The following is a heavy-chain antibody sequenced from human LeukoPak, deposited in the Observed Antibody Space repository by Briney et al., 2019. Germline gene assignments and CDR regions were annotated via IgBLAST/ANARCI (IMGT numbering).Heavy chain of an antibody. CDR1: GGSISGYY. J-gene: IGHJ3*02. CDR2: IYYSGST. CDR3: ARDSTSSYCGGDCYAFDI. Sequence: PSETLSLTCTDSGGSISGYYWSWIRQSPGKGLEWIGYIYYSGSTNYNPSLKSRVTISVDTSKNQFSLKLSSVTAADTAVYYCARDSTSSYCGGDCYAFDIWGQGTMVTVSS. V-gene: IGHV4-59*01. D-gene: IGHD2-21*02.